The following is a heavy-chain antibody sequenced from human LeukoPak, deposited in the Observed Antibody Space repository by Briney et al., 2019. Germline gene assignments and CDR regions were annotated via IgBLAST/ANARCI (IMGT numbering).Heavy chain of an antibody. V-gene: IGHV4-59*12. Sequence: SETLSLTCTVPGGSIRSYFWSWIRQPPRKGLGWIGYIYYNGSTIYNPSLKSRVTISLDTSRNQFSLKLNSVTAADTAVYYCAKSNGYGLIDIWGQGTMVTVSS. D-gene: IGHD3-10*01. CDR2: IYYNGST. J-gene: IGHJ3*02. CDR3: AKSNGYGLIDI. CDR1: GGSIRSYF.